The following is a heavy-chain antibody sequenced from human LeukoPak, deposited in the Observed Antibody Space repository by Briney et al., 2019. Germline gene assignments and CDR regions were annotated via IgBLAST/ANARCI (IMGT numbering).Heavy chain of an antibody. Sequence: GGSLRLSCAASGFTFSVYSMNWVRQAPGKGLEWVSSITHSGYEYYADSVRGRFTISRDNAKNSLYLQMNSLRAEDTAVYYCAGVISTDYYVGYWGLGTLVTVSS. CDR3: AGVISTDYYVGY. V-gene: IGHV3-21*01. J-gene: IGHJ4*02. CDR2: ITHSGYE. D-gene: IGHD3-22*01. CDR1: GFTFSVYS.